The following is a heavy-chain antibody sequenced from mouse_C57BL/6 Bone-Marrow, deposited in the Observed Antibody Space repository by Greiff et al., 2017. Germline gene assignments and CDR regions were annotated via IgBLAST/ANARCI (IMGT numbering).Heavy chain of an antibody. CDR3: ARQRYYGPWFAY. V-gene: IGHV1-81*01. Sequence: VMLVESGAELARPGASVKLSCKASGYTFTSYGISWVKQRTGQGLEWIGEIYPRSGNTYYNEKFKGKATLTADKSSSTAYMELRSLTSEDSAVYFCARQRYYGPWFAYWGQGTLVTVSA. J-gene: IGHJ3*01. CDR1: GYTFTSYG. D-gene: IGHD1-1*01. CDR2: IYPRSGNT.